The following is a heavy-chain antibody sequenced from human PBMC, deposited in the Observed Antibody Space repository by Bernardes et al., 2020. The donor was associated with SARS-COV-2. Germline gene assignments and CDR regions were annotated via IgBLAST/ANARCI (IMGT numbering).Heavy chain of an antibody. V-gene: IGHV3-74*01. CDR3: ARSAFISGQNYFFDY. J-gene: IGHJ4*02. D-gene: IGHD3-3*02. CDR1: GFTFSRYW. CDR2: INTDGSSS. Sequence: GCLSLSCEASGFTFSRYWMHWVRPAPGKGLVWVARINTDGSSSNYADFVEGRFTISRDKAKNTLYLQMNSLRAEDTAVYYCARSAFISGQNYFFDYWDQGSLVTVSS.